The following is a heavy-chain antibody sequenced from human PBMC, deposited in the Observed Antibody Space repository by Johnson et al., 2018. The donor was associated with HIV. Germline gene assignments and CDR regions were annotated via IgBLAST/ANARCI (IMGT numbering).Heavy chain of an antibody. D-gene: IGHD6-13*01. Sequence: QVQLVESGGGVVQPERSLRLSCSASGFTFSSYAMHWVRQAPGKGLEWVACISYDGSNKYYADSVKGRFTISRDNSKNTLHLQMNSLRTEDTAVYSCARGPGYSSSWYVNTDAFDMWGQGTMVTVSS. CDR2: ISYDGSNK. CDR1: GFTFSSYA. V-gene: IGHV3-30*04. CDR3: ARGPGYSSSWYVNTDAFDM. J-gene: IGHJ3*02.